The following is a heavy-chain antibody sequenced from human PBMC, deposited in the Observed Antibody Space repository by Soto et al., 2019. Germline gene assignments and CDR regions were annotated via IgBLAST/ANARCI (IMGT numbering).Heavy chain of an antibody. V-gene: IGHV4-34*09. CDR2: INHSGST. CDR1: CGSFSDHY. CDR3: ARDRGLWFGKTSGYFDC. D-gene: IGHD3-10*01. Sequence: ASQTLPLTCAVYCGSFSDHYWSXILQPQRKGLEWIGEINHSGSTNYNPSLKRRITISVDTSKNQFSLKLSSVTAADTAVYYCARDRGLWFGKTSGYFDCWGPGTLVTVSS. J-gene: IGHJ4*02.